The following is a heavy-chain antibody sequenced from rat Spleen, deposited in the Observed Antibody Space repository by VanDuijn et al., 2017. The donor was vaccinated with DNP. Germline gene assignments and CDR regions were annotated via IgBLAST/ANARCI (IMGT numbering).Heavy chain of an antibody. CDR2: MWSAGDT. V-gene: IGHV2-32*01. D-gene: IGHD1-11*01. CDR1: GFPLTSYH. J-gene: IGHJ3*01. Sequence: QVQLKESGPGLVQPSQTLSLTCTVSGFPLTSYHVHWVRQPPGKGLEWMGVMWSAGDTSYNSPLKSRLTITRDTSKSQVFLKMNSLQTGDAATYYCARDLLRWRRGFAHWGQGTLVTVSS. CDR3: ARDLLRWRRGFAH.